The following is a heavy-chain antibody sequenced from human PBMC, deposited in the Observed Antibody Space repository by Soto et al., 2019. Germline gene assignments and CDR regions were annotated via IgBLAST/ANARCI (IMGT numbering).Heavy chain of an antibody. CDR1: GGSVSSGSYY. CDR2: IYYSGST. CDR3: ARAASIVDYFDY. J-gene: IGHJ4*02. D-gene: IGHD3-16*02. Sequence: SETLSLTCTVSGGSVSSGSYYWSWIRQPPGKGLEWIGYIYYSGSTNYNPSLKSRVTISVDTSKNQFSLKLSSVTAADTAVYYCARAASIVDYFDYWGQGTLVTVSS. V-gene: IGHV4-61*01.